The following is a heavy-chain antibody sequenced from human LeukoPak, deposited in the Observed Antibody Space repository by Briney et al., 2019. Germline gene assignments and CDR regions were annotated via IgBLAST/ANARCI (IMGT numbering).Heavy chain of an antibody. Sequence: PSETLSLTCTVSGGSIRSYYWSWIRQPPGKGLEWIGYIYYSGSTNHNPSLKSRVTISVDTSKNQFSLKLSSVTAADTAVYYCARGRTDGIAAAGNWYFDLWGRGTLVTVSS. D-gene: IGHD6-13*01. V-gene: IGHV4-59*12. CDR1: GGSIRSYY. CDR2: IYYSGST. J-gene: IGHJ2*01. CDR3: ARGRTDGIAAAGNWYFDL.